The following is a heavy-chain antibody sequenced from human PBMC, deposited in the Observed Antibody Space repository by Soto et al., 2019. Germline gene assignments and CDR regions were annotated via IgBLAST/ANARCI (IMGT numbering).Heavy chain of an antibody. CDR1: GGSISSYY. CDR2: IYYSGSS. D-gene: IGHD6-25*01. Sequence: PSETLSLTCTVSGGSISSYYWSWIRQPPGKGLEWIGYIYYSGSSNYNPSLKSRVTISIDTSKNQFSLKLSSVTAADTAVYYCARASGGYFDYWGQGPWSPSPQ. CDR3: ARASGGYFDY. V-gene: IGHV4-59*01. J-gene: IGHJ4*02.